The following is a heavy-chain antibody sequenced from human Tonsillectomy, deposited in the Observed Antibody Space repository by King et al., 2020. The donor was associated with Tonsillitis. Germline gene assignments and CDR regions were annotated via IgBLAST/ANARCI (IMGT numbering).Heavy chain of an antibody. V-gene: IGHV4-34*01. CDR1: GGSFSGYY. Sequence: VQLQQWGAGLLKPSETLYLTCAVYGGSFSGYYWSWIRQPPGKGLEWIGEINHSGSTNYNPSLKSRVTVSVDTSKNQFSLKLSSVTAADTAVYYCAGPSLTSYGDYGYWGQGTLVTVSS. CDR3: AGPSLTSYGDYGY. CDR2: INHSGST. D-gene: IGHD4-17*01. J-gene: IGHJ4*02.